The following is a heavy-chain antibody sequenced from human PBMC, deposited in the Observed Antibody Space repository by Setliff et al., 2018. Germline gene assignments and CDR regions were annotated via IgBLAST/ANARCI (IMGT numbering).Heavy chain of an antibody. CDR2: IKQDGSES. V-gene: IGHV3-7*01. J-gene: IGHJ4*02. D-gene: IGHD3-10*01. CDR1: GFTFSNYW. CDR3: FGAGTCSY. Sequence: GGSLRLSCAVSGFTFSNYWMTWVRQAPGKGLEWVANIKQDGSESYYVDSVKGRFTISRDNAKNSLSLRMNSLRTEDTAVYYCFGAGTCSYWGQGTLVTVSS.